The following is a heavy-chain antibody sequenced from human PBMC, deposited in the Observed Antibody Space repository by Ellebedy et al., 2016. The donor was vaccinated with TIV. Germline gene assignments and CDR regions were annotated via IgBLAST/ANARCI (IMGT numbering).Heavy chain of an antibody. V-gene: IGHV3-11*01. CDR2: ISNSGSSI. J-gene: IGHJ2*01. CDR1: GFTFSDSW. CDR3: ARFPSAWYFDL. Sequence: GESLKISXAASGFTFSDSWMSWIRQAPGKGLEWVSYISNSGSSIYYADSVKGRFTISRDSAKNSLYLQMNSLRADDTAVYFCARFPSAWYFDLWGRGTLVTVSS. D-gene: IGHD3-3*01.